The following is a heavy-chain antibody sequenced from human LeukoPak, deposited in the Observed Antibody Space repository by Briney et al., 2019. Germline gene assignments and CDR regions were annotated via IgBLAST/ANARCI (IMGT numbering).Heavy chain of an antibody. CDR1: GYTFTSYG. CDR2: ISAYNGNT. D-gene: IGHD3-22*01. Sequence: ASVKVSCKASGYTFTSYGISWVRQAPGQGLEWMGWISAYNGNTNYAQKLQGRVTMTTDTSTGTAYMELRSLRSDDTAVYYCARDRTYYDSSGYRDYWGQGTLVTVSS. CDR3: ARDRTYYDSSGYRDY. J-gene: IGHJ4*02. V-gene: IGHV1-18*01.